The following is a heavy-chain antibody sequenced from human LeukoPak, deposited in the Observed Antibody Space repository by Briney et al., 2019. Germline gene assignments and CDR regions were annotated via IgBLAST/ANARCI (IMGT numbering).Heavy chain of an antibody. CDR2: ISSSSSYI. CDR3: ARDGKPSGGENY. V-gene: IGHV3-21*01. D-gene: IGHD1-26*01. Sequence: GRSLRLSCAASGFTFSRYSMNCVRQASGKGLECVSSISSSSSYIYYADSVKGRFTISRDNAKNSLYLQMNSLRAEDTAVYYCARDGKPSGGENYWGQGTLVTVSS. CDR1: GFTFSRYS. J-gene: IGHJ4*02.